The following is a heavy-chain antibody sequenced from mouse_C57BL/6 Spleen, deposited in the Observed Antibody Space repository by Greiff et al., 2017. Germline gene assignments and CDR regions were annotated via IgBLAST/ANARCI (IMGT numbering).Heavy chain of an antibody. J-gene: IGHJ3*01. CDR2: INPSSGYT. D-gene: IGHD2-4*01. CDR1: GYTFTSYW. Sequence: VQLVESGAELAKPGASVKLSCKASGYTFTSYWMHWVKQRPGQGLEWIGYINPSSGYTKYNQKFKDKATLTADKSSSTAYMPLSSLTYEDSAVYYCARVNYDYDGFAYWGQGTLVTVSA. V-gene: IGHV1-7*01. CDR3: ARVNYDYDGFAY.